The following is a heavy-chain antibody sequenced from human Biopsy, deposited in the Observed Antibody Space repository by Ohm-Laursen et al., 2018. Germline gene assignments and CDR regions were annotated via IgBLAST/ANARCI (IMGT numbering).Heavy chain of an antibody. D-gene: IGHD3/OR15-3a*01. CDR2: RFHSGSP. Sequence: SDTLSLTCTVSGGSITADFWTWIRQTPGERLEWIGYRFHSGSPMYNPSLKSRVTISVDTSKSQFSLTLTSVTAAGTAVYYCVRLNRRGNIIFFDYWGRGTLVTASS. V-gene: IGHV4-59*08. J-gene: IGHJ4*02. CDR3: VRLNRRGNIIFFDY. CDR1: GGSITADF.